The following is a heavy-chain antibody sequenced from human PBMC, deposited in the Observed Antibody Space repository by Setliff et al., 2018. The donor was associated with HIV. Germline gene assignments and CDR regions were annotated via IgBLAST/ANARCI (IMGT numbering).Heavy chain of an antibody. D-gene: IGHD1-26*01. CDR1: GFTFSNFW. CDR3: AKPTRSRVGATGMDI. V-gene: IGHV3-7*03. CDR2: IKKDGREK. Sequence: GESLKISCAASGFTFSNFWMTWVRQAPGKGLEWVATIKKDGREKYYVDSVKGRFTISRDNAKNSLYLQMNSLRVEDTALYYCAKPTRSRVGATGMDIWGQGTMVTVSS. J-gene: IGHJ3*02.